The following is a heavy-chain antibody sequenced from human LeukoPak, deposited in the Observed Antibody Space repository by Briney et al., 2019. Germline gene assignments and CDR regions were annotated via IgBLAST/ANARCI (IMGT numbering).Heavy chain of an antibody. J-gene: IGHJ5*02. CDR1: GGSISSSNW. CDR2: IYHSGST. D-gene: IGHD3-16*01. CDR3: ARDSSDYDYVWGSYSWFDP. V-gene: IGHV4-4*02. Sequence: SGTLSLTCAVSGGSISSSNWWSWVRQPPGKGLEWIGEIYHSGSTNYNPSLKSRVTISVDKSKNQFSLKLSSVTAADTAVYYCARDSSDYDYVWGSYSWFDPWGQGTLVTVSS.